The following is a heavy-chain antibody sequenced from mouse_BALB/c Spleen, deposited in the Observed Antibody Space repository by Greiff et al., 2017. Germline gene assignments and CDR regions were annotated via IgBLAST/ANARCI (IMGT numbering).Heavy chain of an antibody. Sequence: EVKLMESGGGLVQPGGSLRLSCATSGFTFTDYYMSWVRQPPGKALEWLGFIRNKANGYTTEYSASVKGRFTISRDNSQSILYLQMNTLRAEDSATYYCARDVRFLSDWGQGTSVTVSS. V-gene: IGHV7-3*02. CDR1: GFTFTDYY. J-gene: IGHJ4*01. CDR3: ARDVRFLSD. CDR2: IRNKANGYTT.